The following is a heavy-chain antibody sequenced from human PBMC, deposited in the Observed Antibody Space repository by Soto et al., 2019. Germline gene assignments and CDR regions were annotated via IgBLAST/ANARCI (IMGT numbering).Heavy chain of an antibody. CDR2: INPNSGGT. CDR3: ARGAGSGSYSALDFRTYYYYYGMDV. CDR1: GYTFTGYY. J-gene: IGHJ6*02. D-gene: IGHD3-10*01. V-gene: IGHV1-2*04. Sequence: QVQLVQSGAEVKKPGASVKVSCKASGYTFTGYYMHWVRQAPGQGLEWMGWINPNSGGTNYAQKFQGWVTMTRDTSISTAYMELSRLRSDDTAVYYCARGAGSGSYSALDFRTYYYYYGMDVWGQGTTVTVSS.